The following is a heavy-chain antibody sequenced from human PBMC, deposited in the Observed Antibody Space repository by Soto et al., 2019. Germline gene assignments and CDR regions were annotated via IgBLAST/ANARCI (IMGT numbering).Heavy chain of an antibody. CDR1: GFTFSSYG. D-gene: IGHD1-26*01. J-gene: IGHJ4*02. CDR2: ISYDGSNK. V-gene: IGHV3-30*18. CDR3: AKDHGERELPTNYFDY. Sequence: QVQLVESGGGVVQPGRSLRLSCAASGFTFSSYGMHWVRQAPGKGLEWVAVISYDGSNKYYADSVKGRFTISRDNSKNTLYLQMNSLRAEDTAVYYCAKDHGERELPTNYFDYWGQGTLVTVSS.